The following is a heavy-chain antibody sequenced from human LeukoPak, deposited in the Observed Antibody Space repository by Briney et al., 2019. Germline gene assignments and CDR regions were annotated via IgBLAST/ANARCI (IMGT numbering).Heavy chain of an antibody. Sequence: ASVKVSCKASGYTFTGYYMHWVRQAPGQGLEWMGWINPNSGGTNYAQKFQGRVTMTRDTYISTAYMELSRLRFDDTAVYYCASGDYGDPPLNYWGQGTLVTVSS. CDR3: ASGDYGDPPLNY. J-gene: IGHJ4*02. CDR1: GYTFTGYY. V-gene: IGHV1-2*02. CDR2: INPNSGGT. D-gene: IGHD4-17*01.